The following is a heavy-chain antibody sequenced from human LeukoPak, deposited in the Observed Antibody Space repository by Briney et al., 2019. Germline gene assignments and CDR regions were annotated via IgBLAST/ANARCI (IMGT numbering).Heavy chain of an antibody. CDR2: ISYDGSKK. J-gene: IGHJ5*02. Sequence: GGSLRLSCAASGFTFSTYGMHWVRQAPGKGLEWVAFISYDGSKKYFADSVKGRFTMSRDNSKNTLYLQMNSLRAEDTAVYYCANLDYDFWSGPNPRNWFDPWGQGTLVTVSS. D-gene: IGHD3-3*01. V-gene: IGHV3-30*18. CDR3: ANLDYDFWSGPNPRNWFDP. CDR1: GFTFSTYG.